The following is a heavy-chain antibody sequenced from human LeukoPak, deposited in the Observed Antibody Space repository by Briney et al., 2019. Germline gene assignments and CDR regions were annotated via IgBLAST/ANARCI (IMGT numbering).Heavy chain of an antibody. D-gene: IGHD6-6*01. CDR3: ARHSRLEQLVLDY. V-gene: IGHV4-59*08. CDR1: GGSISSYY. Sequence: SETLSLTCTVSGGSISSYYWSWIRQPPGKGLEWIGYIYYSGSTNYNPSLKSRVTISVDTSKNQFSLKLSSVTAADTAVYYCARHSRLEQLVLDYWGQGTLVTVSS. J-gene: IGHJ4*02. CDR2: IYYSGST.